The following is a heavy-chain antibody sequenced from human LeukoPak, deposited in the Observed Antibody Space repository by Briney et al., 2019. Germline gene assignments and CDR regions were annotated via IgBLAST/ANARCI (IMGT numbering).Heavy chain of an antibody. V-gene: IGHV3-21*01. CDR1: GFTFSSYS. CDR3: ARDLRWLQLRGFDY. D-gene: IGHD5-24*01. CDR2: ISSSSSYI. J-gene: IGHJ4*02. Sequence: PGRSLRLSCAASGFTFSSYSMNWVRQAPGKGLEWVSSISSSSSYIYYADSVKGRFTISRDNAKNSLYLQMNSLRAEDTAVYYCARDLRWLQLRGFDYWGQGTLVTVSS.